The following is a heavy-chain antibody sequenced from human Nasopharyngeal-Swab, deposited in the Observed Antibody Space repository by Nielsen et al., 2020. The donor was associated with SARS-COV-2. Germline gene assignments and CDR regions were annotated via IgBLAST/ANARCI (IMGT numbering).Heavy chain of an antibody. V-gene: IGHV3-21*01. CDR1: DFTFSHYW. D-gene: IGHD2-15*01. CDR3: ASDCSGGSCYSGNI. Sequence: GGSLRLSCGASDFTFSHYWMSWVRQAPGKGLEWVSSISSSSSYIYYADSVKGRFTISRDNAKNSLYLQMNSLRAEDTAVYYCASDCSGGSCYSGNIWGQGTMVTVSS. J-gene: IGHJ3*02. CDR2: ISSSSSYI.